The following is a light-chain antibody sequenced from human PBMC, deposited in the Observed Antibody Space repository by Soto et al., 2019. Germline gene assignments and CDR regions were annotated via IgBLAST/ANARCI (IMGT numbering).Light chain of an antibody. CDR2: AVS. CDR1: QDIDNS. Sequence: DIQMTQSPSSLSASVGEAVTITCRASQDIDNSLNWYQHQPGKAPKLLIYAVSFLETGVPSRFSGRGSGTVFSLTINSLQADDFATYYCQQHDGRPTMTFGQGTRLEIK. J-gene: IGKJ5*01. CDR3: QQHDGRPTMT. V-gene: IGKV1-33*01.